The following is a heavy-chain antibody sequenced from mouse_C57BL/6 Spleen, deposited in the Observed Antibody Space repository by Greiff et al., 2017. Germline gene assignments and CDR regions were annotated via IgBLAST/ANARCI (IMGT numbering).Heavy chain of an antibody. D-gene: IGHD2-3*01. Sequence: QVQLQQSGAELVRPGSSVKLSCKASGYTFTSYWMHWVKQRPIQGLEWIGNIDPSDSETHYNQKFKDKATLTVDKSSSTAYMQLSSLTSEDSAVYYCARSGWLLRFDYWGQGTTLTVSS. CDR3: ARSGWLLRFDY. CDR2: IDPSDSET. J-gene: IGHJ2*01. V-gene: IGHV1-52*01. CDR1: GYTFTSYW.